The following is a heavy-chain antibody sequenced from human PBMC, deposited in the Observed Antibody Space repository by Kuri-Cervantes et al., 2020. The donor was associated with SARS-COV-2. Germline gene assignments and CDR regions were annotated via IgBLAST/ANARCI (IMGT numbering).Heavy chain of an antibody. V-gene: IGHV4-34*01. CDR3: ARGAID. CDR1: GGSFSGYY. D-gene: IGHD2/OR15-2a*01. CDR2: INHSGST. Sequence: GSLRLSCAVYGGSFSGYYWSWIRQPPGKGLEWIGEINHSGSTNYNPSLKSRVTISVDRSKNQFSLNLNSVTAADTALYYCARGAIDWGQGTLVTVSS. J-gene: IGHJ4*02.